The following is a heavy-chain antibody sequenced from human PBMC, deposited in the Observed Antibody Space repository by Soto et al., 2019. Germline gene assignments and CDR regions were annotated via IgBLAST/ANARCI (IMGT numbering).Heavy chain of an antibody. D-gene: IGHD3-16*02. J-gene: IGHJ5*02. CDR2: IYYSGST. CDR1: GGSISSYY. CDR3: AKDRSGYDYVWGSYRRNWLDP. V-gene: IGHV4-59*01. Sequence: SETLSLTCTVSGGSISSYYWSWIRQPPGKGLEWIGYIYYSGSTNYNPSLKSRVTISVDTSKNQFSLKLSSVTAADTAVYYCAKDRSGYDYVWGSYRRNWLDPWGQGTLVTVSS.